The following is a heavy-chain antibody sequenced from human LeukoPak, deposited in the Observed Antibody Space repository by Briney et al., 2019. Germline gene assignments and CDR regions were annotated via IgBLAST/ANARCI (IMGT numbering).Heavy chain of an antibody. V-gene: IGHV1-2*02. Sequence: ASVKVSCKASGYTFTGYYMHWVRQAPGQGLEWMGWINPNSGGTNYAQKFQGRVTMTRDTSISTAYMELSSLRSEDTAVYYCARDRFGEFHWGQGTLVTVSS. D-gene: IGHD3-10*01. CDR3: ARDRFGEFH. J-gene: IGHJ4*02. CDR2: INPNSGGT. CDR1: GYTFTGYY.